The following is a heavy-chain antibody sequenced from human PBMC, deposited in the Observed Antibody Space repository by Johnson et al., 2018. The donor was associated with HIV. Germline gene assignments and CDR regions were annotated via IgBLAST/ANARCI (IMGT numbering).Heavy chain of an antibody. V-gene: IGHV3-30*04. D-gene: IGHD1-1*01. CDR1: GFTFSFYA. CDR3: ATVGRTTATAQSAFHM. CDR2: ILYDGNHK. J-gene: IGHJ3*02. Sequence: VQLVESGGGVAQPGRSLRLSCAASGFTFSFYAMHWVRQAPGTGLEWVALILYDGNHKNYADSVKGRFTISRDNSKNTLFLQMNSLSPEDTAVYYCATVGRTTATAQSAFHMWGQGTLVTVSS.